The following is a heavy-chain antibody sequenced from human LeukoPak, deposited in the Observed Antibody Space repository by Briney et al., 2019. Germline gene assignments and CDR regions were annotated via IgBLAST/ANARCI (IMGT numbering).Heavy chain of an antibody. CDR3: AGAAPHYYYYYMDV. D-gene: IGHD6-13*01. CDR1: GGSISSGSYY. CDR2: IYTSGST. Sequence: PSETLSLACTVSGGSISSGSYYWSWIRQPAGKGLEWIGRIYTSGSTNYNPSLKSRVTISVDTSKNQFSLKLSSVTAADTAVYYCAGAAPHYYYYYMDVWGKGTTVTVS. V-gene: IGHV4-61*02. J-gene: IGHJ6*03.